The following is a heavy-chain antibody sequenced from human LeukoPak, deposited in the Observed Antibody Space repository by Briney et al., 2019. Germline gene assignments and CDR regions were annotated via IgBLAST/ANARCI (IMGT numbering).Heavy chain of an antibody. J-gene: IGHJ6*03. CDR1: GGSISSYY. D-gene: IGHD3-10*01. Sequence: SETLSLTCTVSGGSISSYYWSWIRQPPGKGLEWIGYIYYSGSTNYNPSLKSRVTISVDTSKNQFSLKLSSVTAADTAVYYCARVAYGSGSPTFYYYYYMDVWGKGTTVTASS. V-gene: IGHV4-59*01. CDR3: ARVAYGSGSPTFYYYYYMDV. CDR2: IYYSGST.